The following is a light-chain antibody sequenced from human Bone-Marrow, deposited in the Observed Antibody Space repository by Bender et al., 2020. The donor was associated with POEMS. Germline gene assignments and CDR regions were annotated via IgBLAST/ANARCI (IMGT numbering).Light chain of an antibody. Sequence: SYELTQPPSVSVSPGQTASITCSGERLGDKYAFWYQQKSGQSPVLVIYQDDKRPSGIPDRFSGSNSRNTATLTISGTQAMDEADYYCQVWDTTSDHYVFGPGTKVTVL. J-gene: IGLJ1*01. CDR1: RLGDKY. CDR3: QVWDTTSDHYV. V-gene: IGLV3-1*01. CDR2: QDD.